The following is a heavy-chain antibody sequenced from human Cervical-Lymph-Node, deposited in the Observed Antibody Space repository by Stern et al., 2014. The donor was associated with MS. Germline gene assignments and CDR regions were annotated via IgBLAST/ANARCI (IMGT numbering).Heavy chain of an antibody. CDR1: GGTFSNYA. J-gene: IGHJ4*02. V-gene: IGHV1-69*01. CDR3: ASGEKQWLSLWDY. Sequence: VQLVESGAEVKKPGSSVKVSCKASGGTFSNYAISWVRQAPGQGLEWVGGIIPIFGTANYAQKFQGRVTITADESTSTAYMELSSLRSEDTAMYYCASGEKQWLSLWDYWGQGTLVTVSS. D-gene: IGHD6-19*01. CDR2: IIPIFGTA.